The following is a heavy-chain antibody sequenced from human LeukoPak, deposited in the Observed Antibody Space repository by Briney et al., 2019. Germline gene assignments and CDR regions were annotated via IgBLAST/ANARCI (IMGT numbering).Heavy chain of an antibody. V-gene: IGHV3-21*01. D-gene: IGHD3-16*02. CDR3: ARDLRYYDYVWGSYRPEPDY. J-gene: IGHJ4*02. CDR1: GFTFSSYS. Sequence: GGSLGLSCAASGFTFSSYSMNWVRQAPGKGLEWVSSISSSSSYIYYADSVKGRFTISRDNAKNSLYLQMNSLRAEDTAVYYCARDLRYYDYVWGSYRPEPDYWGQGTLVTVSS. CDR2: ISSSSSYI.